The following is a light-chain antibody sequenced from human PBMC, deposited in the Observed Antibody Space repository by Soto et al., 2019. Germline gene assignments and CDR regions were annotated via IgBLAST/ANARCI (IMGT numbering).Light chain of an antibody. CDR1: QSISSW. J-gene: IGKJ2*01. CDR2: DAF. Sequence: DIQMTQSPSTLSASVGDRVTITCRASQSISSWLAWYQQKPGKAPKLLIYDAFSLESGVPSRFSGSGSGTEFTLTINSLQPDDSATYFCQQYNSYSYTFGQGTKVDIK. CDR3: QQYNSYSYT. V-gene: IGKV1-5*01.